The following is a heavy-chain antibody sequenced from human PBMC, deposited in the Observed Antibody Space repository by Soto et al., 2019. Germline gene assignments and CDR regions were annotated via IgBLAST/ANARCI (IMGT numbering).Heavy chain of an antibody. CDR3: ARKMPTMIVVVIQNWFDP. J-gene: IGHJ5*02. CDR2: INHSGST. D-gene: IGHD3-22*01. Sequence: SGTLFLTCAVYGGAFRGYYWGWVRPPPGKGLEWIGEINHSGSTNYNPSLKSRVTISVDTSKNQFSLKLSSVTAADTAVYYCARKMPTMIVVVIQNWFDPWGQGTLVTVSS. V-gene: IGHV4-34*01. CDR1: GGAFRGYY.